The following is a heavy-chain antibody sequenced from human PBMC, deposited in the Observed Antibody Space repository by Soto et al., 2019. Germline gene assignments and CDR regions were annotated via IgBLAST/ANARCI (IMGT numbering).Heavy chain of an antibody. CDR3: TFPLVGAGY. D-gene: IGHD1-26*01. Sequence: EVQLVESGGGLVQPGGSLKLSCAASGFTFSGAGMHWVRQASGKGLEWVGRIRSKANSYATAYAASVKGRFIISRDDSKNTAYLQMTSLKTEDTAVYYCTFPLVGAGYWGQGTLVTVSS. CDR2: IRSKANSYAT. J-gene: IGHJ4*02. CDR1: GFTFSGAG. V-gene: IGHV3-73*01.